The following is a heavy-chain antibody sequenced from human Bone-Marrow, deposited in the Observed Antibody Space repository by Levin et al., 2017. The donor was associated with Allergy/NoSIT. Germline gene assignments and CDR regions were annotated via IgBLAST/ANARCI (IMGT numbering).Heavy chain of an antibody. Sequence: ASVKVSCKASGGTFSSYAISWVRQAPGQGLEWMGGIIPIFGTANYAQKFQGRVTITADESTSTAYMELSSLRSEDTAVYYCARAPLYNEGYYYGMDVWGQGTTVTVSS. CDR3: ARAPLYNEGYYYGMDV. V-gene: IGHV1-69*13. CDR2: IIPIFGTA. CDR1: GGTFSSYA. J-gene: IGHJ6*02. D-gene: IGHD1-1*01.